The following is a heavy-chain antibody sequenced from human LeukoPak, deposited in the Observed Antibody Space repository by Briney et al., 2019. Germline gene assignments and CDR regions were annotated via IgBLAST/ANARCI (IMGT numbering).Heavy chain of an antibody. CDR3: ARGGGYYYGSGRLSYYYGMDV. CDR1: GYTFTGYY. V-gene: IGHV1-2*04. J-gene: IGHJ6*04. Sequence: ASVKVSCKASGYTFTGYYMHWVRQAPGQGLEWMGWINLNSGGTNYAQKFQGWVTMTRDTSISTAYMELSRLRSDDTAVYYCARGGGYYYGSGRLSYYYGMDVWGKGTTVTVSS. D-gene: IGHD3-10*01. CDR2: INLNSGGT.